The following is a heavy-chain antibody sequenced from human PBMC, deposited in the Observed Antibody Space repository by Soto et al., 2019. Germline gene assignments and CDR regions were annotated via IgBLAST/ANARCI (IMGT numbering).Heavy chain of an antibody. D-gene: IGHD5-12*01. J-gene: IGHJ6*02. V-gene: IGHV1-2*04. CDR3: ARAGDPVATISSGDYYYYGMDV. CDR1: GYTFTGYY. CDR2: INPNSGGT. Sequence: ASVKVSCKASGYTFTGYYMHWVRQAPGQGLEWMGWINPNSGGTNYAQKFQGWVTMTRDTSISTAYMELGRLRSDDTAVYYCARAGDPVATISSGDYYYYGMDVWGQGTTVTVSS.